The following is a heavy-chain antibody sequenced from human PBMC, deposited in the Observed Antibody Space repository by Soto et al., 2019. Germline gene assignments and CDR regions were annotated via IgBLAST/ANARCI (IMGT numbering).Heavy chain of an antibody. J-gene: IGHJ4*02. CDR1: GDSISSSSYF. D-gene: IGHD4-17*01. Sequence: SETLSLTCAVSGDSISSSSYFWGWIRQPPGKGLEWIGDIYYVGSTFYNPSLKSRVTISVATSKSQFSLKLSSVTAADTAVYYCARGNDYGDYYFDYWGQGTLVTVSS. CDR2: IYYVGST. V-gene: IGHV4-39*07. CDR3: ARGNDYGDYYFDY.